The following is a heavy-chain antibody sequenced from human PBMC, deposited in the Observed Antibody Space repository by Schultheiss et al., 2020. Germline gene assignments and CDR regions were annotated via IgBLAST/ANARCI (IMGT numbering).Heavy chain of an antibody. V-gene: IGHV4-59*08. Sequence: SQPLSLTCTVSGGSISSYYWSWIRQPPGKGLEWIGYIYYSGSTYYNPSLKSRVTISVDTSKNQFSLKLSSVTAADTAVYYCARYIGASSGYCDHWGQGILVTVSS. D-gene: IGHD3-22*01. CDR2: IYYSGST. J-gene: IGHJ5*02. CDR1: GGSISSYY. CDR3: ARYIGASSGYCDH.